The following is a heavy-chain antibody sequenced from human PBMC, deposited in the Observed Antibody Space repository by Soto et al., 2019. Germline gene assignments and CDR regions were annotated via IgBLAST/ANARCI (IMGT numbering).Heavy chain of an antibody. J-gene: IGHJ6*02. V-gene: IGHV4-39*01. CDR2: IYYSGST. Sequence: QLQLQESGPGLVKPSETLSLTCTVSGGSISSSSYYWGWIRQPPGKGLEWIGSIYYSGSTYYNPSLKSRVTISVDTSKNLFSLKLSSVTAADTAVYYCARHKLGMLEYHMEVWGQGTTVTVSS. D-gene: IGHD7-27*01. CDR3: ARHKLGMLEYHMEV. CDR1: GGSISSSSYY.